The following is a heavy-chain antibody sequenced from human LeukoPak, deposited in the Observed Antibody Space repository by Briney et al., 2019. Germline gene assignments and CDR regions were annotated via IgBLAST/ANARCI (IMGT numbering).Heavy chain of an antibody. CDR3: ANRAVAGPIDY. Sequence: GGSLRLSCAASGFTFSSYSMNWVRQAPGKGLEWVSSISSSSSYIYYADSVKSRFTISRDNAKNSLYLQMNSLRAEDTAVYYCANRAVAGPIDYWGQGTLVTVSS. CDR2: ISSSSSYI. J-gene: IGHJ4*02. D-gene: IGHD6-19*01. V-gene: IGHV3-21*01. CDR1: GFTFSSYS.